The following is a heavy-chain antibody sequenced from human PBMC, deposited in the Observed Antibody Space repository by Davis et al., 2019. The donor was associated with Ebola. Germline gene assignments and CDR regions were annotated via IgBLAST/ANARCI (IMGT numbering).Heavy chain of an antibody. Sequence: ASVKVSCKASGYTFTSYGISWVRQAPGQGLAWMGWISAYNGNTNYAQKLQGRVTMTTDTSTSTAYMELRSLRSGDTAVYYCARDMGMVQEANWFDPWGQGTLVTVSS. CDR1: GYTFTSYG. J-gene: IGHJ5*02. CDR2: ISAYNGNT. V-gene: IGHV1-18*01. CDR3: ARDMGMVQEANWFDP. D-gene: IGHD3-10*01.